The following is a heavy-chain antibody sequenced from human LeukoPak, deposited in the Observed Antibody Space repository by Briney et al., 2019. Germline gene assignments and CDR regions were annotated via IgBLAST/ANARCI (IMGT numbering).Heavy chain of an antibody. D-gene: IGHD3-10*01. CDR1: AGSISGYY. Sequence: PSETLSLTCTVPAGSISGYYWSWIRQPPGKGLEWIGYINYVGGTNYNPSLRSRVTFSRDTSKNQFSLKLRSVTAADTAVYFCARLGYGSGTPYYYFYMDDWGTGTTVTVSS. CDR2: INYVGGT. J-gene: IGHJ6*03. CDR3: ARLGYGSGTPYYYFYMDD. V-gene: IGHV4-59*01.